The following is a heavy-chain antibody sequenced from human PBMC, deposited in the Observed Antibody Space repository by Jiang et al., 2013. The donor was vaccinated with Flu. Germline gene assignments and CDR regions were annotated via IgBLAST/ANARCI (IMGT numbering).Heavy chain of an antibody. D-gene: IGHD2-8*01. CDR2: MNPNSGNT. J-gene: IGHJ3*02. V-gene: IGHV1-8*01. CDR1: GYTFTSYD. CDR3: ARGPLGGCTNGVCSTRRYAFDI. Sequence: VQLVESGAEVKKPGASVKVSCKASGYTFTSYDINWVRQATGQGLEWMGWMNPNSGNTGYAQKFQGRVTMTRNTSITTGYMELSSLRSEDTAVYYCARGPLGGCTNGVCSTRRYAFDIWGQGTMVTVSS.